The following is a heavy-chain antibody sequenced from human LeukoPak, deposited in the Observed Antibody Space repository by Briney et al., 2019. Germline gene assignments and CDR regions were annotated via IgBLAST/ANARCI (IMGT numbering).Heavy chain of an antibody. CDR2: ISWNSGSI. CDR3: ARASGAFDI. J-gene: IGHJ3*02. Sequence: GGSLRLSCVASGFTFSTYWMHWVRQAPGKGLEWVSGISWNSGSIGYADSVKGRFTISRDNAKNSLYLQMNSLRAEDTAVYYCARASGAFDIWGQGTMVTVSS. CDR1: GFTFSTYW. D-gene: IGHD3-10*01. V-gene: IGHV3-9*01.